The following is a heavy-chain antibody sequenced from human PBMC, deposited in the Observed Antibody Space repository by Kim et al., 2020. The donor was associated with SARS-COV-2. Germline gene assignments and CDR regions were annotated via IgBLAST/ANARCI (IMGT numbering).Heavy chain of an antibody. V-gene: IGHV4-34*01. CDR3: ARDGADYYDSSGYYYGY. CDR2: INHSGST. CDR1: GGSFSGYY. Sequence: SETLSLTCAVYGGSFSGYYWSWIRQPPGKGLEWIGEINHSGSTNYNPSLKSRVTISVDTSKNQFSLKLSSVTAADTAVYYCARDGADYYDSSGYYYGY. J-gene: IGHJ6*01. D-gene: IGHD3-22*01.